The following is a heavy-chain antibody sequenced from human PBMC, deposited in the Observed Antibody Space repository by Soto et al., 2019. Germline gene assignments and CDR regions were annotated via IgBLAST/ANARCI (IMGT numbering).Heavy chain of an antibody. CDR1: GFTVSSNY. CDR3: GRGEYSSGWSLDY. CDR2: IYSGGST. D-gene: IGHD6-19*01. J-gene: IGHJ4*02. V-gene: IGHV3-53*01. Sequence: EVQLVESGGGLIQPGGSLRLSCAASGFTVSSNYMSWVRQAPGKGLECVSVIYSGGSTYNADSVKGRFTIARDDSKNTVYLQMNSLRAEDTAVYYCGRGEYSSGWSLDYWGQGTLVTVSS.